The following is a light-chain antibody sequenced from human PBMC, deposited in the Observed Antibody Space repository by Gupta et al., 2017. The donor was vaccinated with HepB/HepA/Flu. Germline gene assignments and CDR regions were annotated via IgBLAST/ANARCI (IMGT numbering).Light chain of an antibody. CDR2: WAS. V-gene: IGKV4-1*01. CDR1: QSLSSSNNNS. J-gene: IGKJ3*01. Sequence: DIVMTQSTETLPVSLGETDIINCKSSQSLSSSNNNSVAWYQQKPGQPPTLLIYWASARQSGVPDRFNGSGSGTDFTLTISSLQAADVAVYYCHQYYKPPFTFGPGTKVDLK. CDR3: HQYYKPPFT.